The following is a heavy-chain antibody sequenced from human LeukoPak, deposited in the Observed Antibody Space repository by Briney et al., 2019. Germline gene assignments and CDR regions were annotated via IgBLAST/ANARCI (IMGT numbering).Heavy chain of an antibody. D-gene: IGHD4-17*01. V-gene: IGHV4-39*07. CDR2: IYDSGST. Sequence: PSETLSLTCTVSGGSIRSSYYYWGWIRQPPGKGLEWIGSIYDSGSTNYNPSLKSRVTISVDKSKNQFSLKLSSVTAADTAVYYCARDGDYGDSGAFDIWGQGTMVTVSS. CDR3: ARDGDYGDSGAFDI. J-gene: IGHJ3*02. CDR1: GGSIRSSYYY.